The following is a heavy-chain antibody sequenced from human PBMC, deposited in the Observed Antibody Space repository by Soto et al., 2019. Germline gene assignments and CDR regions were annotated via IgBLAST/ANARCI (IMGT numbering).Heavy chain of an antibody. CDR1: GYNFMTYA. J-gene: IGHJ5*02. V-gene: IGHV1-3*01. CDR2: IRPDNGDT. Sequence: QVQIVQSGAEVRKTGASVKVSCKTSGYNFMTYAIHWLRQAPGQRPEWMGWIRPDNGDTKYSEKLQGRVTMTRDTSATTVYMELSGLIYEDTAFYFCAKEGGPWGQGTQVTVSS. CDR3: AKEGGP. D-gene: IGHD3-16*01.